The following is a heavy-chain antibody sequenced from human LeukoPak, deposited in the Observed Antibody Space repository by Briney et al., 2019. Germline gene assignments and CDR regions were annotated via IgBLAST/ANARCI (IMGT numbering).Heavy chain of an antibody. CDR3: AKMGEGDYDILTDY. CDR2: ISWDGSGT. J-gene: IGHJ4*02. CDR1: RFIFDEYA. D-gene: IGHD3-9*01. Sequence: GGSLRLSCATSRFIFDEYAMHWVRQVPGKGLEWVSLISWDGSGTFYVDSVKGRFTISRDNSKNTLFVQMSSLRAEDTAVYYCAKMGEGDYDILTDYWGQGTLVTVSS. V-gene: IGHV3-43D*03.